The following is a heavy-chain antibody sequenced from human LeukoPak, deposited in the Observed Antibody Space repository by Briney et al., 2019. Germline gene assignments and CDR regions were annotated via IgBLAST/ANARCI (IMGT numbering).Heavy chain of an antibody. D-gene: IGHD2-15*01. V-gene: IGHV3-48*04. Sequence: SGGSLRLSCAASGFTFSSYSLNWVRQAPGKGLEWVSFISSSSITIYYADSVKGRFTISGDNAEKSLYLQMNSLRAEDTAVYYCARDRGGSYSAIDYWGQGTLVTVSS. CDR1: GFTFSSYS. J-gene: IGHJ4*02. CDR2: ISSSSITI. CDR3: ARDRGGSYSAIDY.